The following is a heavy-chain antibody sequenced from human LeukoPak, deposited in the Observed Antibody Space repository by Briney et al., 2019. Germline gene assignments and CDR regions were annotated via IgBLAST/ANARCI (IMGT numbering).Heavy chain of an antibody. Sequence: GGSLRLSCAASGFTFSSYAMSWVRQAPGKGLEWVSVIYSGGSTYYADSVKGRFTISRDNSKNTLYLQMNSLRAEDTAVYYCASTHLGYCSSSSCQNDYWGQGTLVTVSS. CDR1: GFTFSSYA. D-gene: IGHD2-2*01. J-gene: IGHJ4*02. V-gene: IGHV3-53*01. CDR2: IYSGGST. CDR3: ASTHLGYCSSSSCQNDY.